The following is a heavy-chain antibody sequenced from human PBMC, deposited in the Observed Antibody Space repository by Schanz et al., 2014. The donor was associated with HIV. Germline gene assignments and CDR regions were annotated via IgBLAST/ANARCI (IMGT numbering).Heavy chain of an antibody. V-gene: IGHV3-21*04. CDR2: ISSNTNYI. CDR3: VKDFTASKGGFDY. Sequence: DVQLVESGGGLVKRGGSLRLSCAASGFTFNNYGVNWVRQAPGKGLEWISSISSNTNYINYADSVKGRFTISRDNAKNTLFLHMNNLRGDDTALYYCVKDFTASKGGFDYWGQGTLVIVSS. J-gene: IGHJ4*02. CDR1: GFTFNNYG. D-gene: IGHD1-26*01.